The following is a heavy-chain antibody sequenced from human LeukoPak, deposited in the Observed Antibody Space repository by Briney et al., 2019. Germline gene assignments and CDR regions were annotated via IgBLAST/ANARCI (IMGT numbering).Heavy chain of an antibody. Sequence: SETLSLTCAVYGGSFSGYYWSWIRQPPGKGLEWIGEINHSGSTNYNPSLKSRVTISVDTSKNQFSLKLSSVTAADTAVYYCARRGSAAGTGFDYWGQGTLVTVSS. D-gene: IGHD6-13*01. CDR3: ARRGSAAGTGFDY. CDR1: GGSFSGYY. J-gene: IGHJ4*02. CDR2: INHSGST. V-gene: IGHV4-34*01.